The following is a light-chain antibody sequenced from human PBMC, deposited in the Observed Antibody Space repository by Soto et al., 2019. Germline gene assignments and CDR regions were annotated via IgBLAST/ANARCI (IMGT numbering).Light chain of an antibody. CDR3: ISYTIERICV. Sequence: QSVLTQPASVSGSPGQSITISCTGSSSDVGNYNYVSWYQQHPGKAPKFIIYEVRNRPSGVSNRFSGSKSGNTASLTISGLQAEDEADYYCISYTIERICVFGTGTKVTVL. V-gene: IGLV2-14*01. CDR1: SSDVGNYNY. CDR2: EVR. J-gene: IGLJ1*01.